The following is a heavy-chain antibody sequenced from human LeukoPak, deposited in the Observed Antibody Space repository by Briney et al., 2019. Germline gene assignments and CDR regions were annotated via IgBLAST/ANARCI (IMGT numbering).Heavy chain of an antibody. V-gene: IGHV3-48*04. J-gene: IGHJ5*02. CDR3: ARDSLYSSSFDP. CDR2: ISSSGSTI. D-gene: IGHD6-13*01. Sequence: GGSLRLSCAASGFTFTSYSMNWVRQAPGKGLEWVSYISSSGSTIYYADSVKGRFTISRDNAKNSLYLQMNSLRAEDTAVYYCARDSLYSSSFDPWGQGTLVTVSS. CDR1: GFTFTSYS.